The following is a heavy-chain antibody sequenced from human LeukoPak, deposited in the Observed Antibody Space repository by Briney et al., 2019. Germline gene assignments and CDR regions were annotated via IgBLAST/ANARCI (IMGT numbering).Heavy chain of an antibody. Sequence: GGSLRLSCAASGFTFSSNWMHWVRQAPGKGLVWVSRINSDGSSTSYADSVKDRFTISRDNAKNTLYLQMNSLRAEDTAVYYCASLSMVTPFDYWGQGTLVTVSS. CDR3: ASLSMVTPFDY. J-gene: IGHJ4*02. CDR1: GFTFSSNW. CDR2: INSDGSST. V-gene: IGHV3-74*01. D-gene: IGHD4-17*01.